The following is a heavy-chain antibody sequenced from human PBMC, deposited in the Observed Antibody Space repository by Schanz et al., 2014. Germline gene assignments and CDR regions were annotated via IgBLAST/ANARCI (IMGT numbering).Heavy chain of an antibody. CDR1: GFTFSSHW. CDR3: AKSNAFDI. Sequence: EVQLLESGGGLVQPGGSLRLSCAASGFTFSSHWMHWVRQEPGKGLVWIARINSVGSNPDYAYSVTGRFTISRDNAKSTVYSQMNSLRAEDTAVCYCAKSNAFDIWGQGTLVTVS. V-gene: IGHV3-74*02. J-gene: IGHJ3*02. CDR2: INSVGSNP.